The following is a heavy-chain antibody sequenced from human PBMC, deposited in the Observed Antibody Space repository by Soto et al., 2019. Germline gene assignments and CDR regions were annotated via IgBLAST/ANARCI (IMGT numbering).Heavy chain of an antibody. CDR3: ANTWGGIAAAADY. CDR1: GFTFSSYG. D-gene: IGHD6-13*01. Sequence: QVQLVESGGGVVQPGRSLRLSCAASGFTFSSYGMHWVRQAPGKGLEWVAVISYDGSNKYYADSVKGRFTISRDNSKHTLYLQMNSLRAEDTAVYYCANTWGGIAAAADYWGQGTLVTVSS. CDR2: ISYDGSNK. J-gene: IGHJ4*02. V-gene: IGHV3-30*18.